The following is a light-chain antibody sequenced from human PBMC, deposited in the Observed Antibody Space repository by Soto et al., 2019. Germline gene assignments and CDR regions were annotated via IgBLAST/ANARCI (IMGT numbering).Light chain of an antibody. CDR3: LQSYSALWT. CDR1: QSISNF. Sequence: IRMTQSPSSLSASVGDRVTITCRASQSISNFLSWFQQKPGKAPELLIYAASSLQSGVPSRFSGSGSGTDFTLTISSLQPEDFATYYCLQSYSALWTFGQGTKVDIK. J-gene: IGKJ1*01. V-gene: IGKV1-39*01. CDR2: AAS.